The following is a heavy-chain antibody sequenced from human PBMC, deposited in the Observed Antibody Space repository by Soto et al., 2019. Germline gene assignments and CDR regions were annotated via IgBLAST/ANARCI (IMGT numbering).Heavy chain of an antibody. CDR1: GGTFSSYA. Sequence: SVKVSCKASGGTFSSYAISWVRQAPGQGLEWMGGIIPIFGTANYAQKFQGRVTITADESTSTAYMELSSLRSEDTAVYYCARDYDSSGYYPNWFDHWGQGTLVTVSS. V-gene: IGHV1-69*13. J-gene: IGHJ5*02. D-gene: IGHD3-22*01. CDR2: IIPIFGTA. CDR3: ARDYDSSGYYPNWFDH.